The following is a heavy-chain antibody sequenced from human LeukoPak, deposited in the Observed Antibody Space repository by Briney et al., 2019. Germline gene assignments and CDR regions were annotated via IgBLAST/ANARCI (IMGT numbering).Heavy chain of an antibody. D-gene: IGHD2-15*01. CDR1: GGSISSTTYY. Sequence: SETLSLTCTVSGGSISSTTYYWVWIPQPPRKGLEWIVSIYYSGSTYYNPSLKTRATISVDTSKTQFSLKLTSVTAADTGLYYCARCSGGSCFKGLDYWGQGILVTVSP. V-gene: IGHV4-39*01. J-gene: IGHJ4*02. CDR3: ARCSGGSCFKGLDY. CDR2: IYYSGST.